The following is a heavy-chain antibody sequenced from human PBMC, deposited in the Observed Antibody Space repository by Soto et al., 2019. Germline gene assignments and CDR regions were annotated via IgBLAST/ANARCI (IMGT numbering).Heavy chain of an antibody. J-gene: IGHJ4*02. Sequence: QVQLVESGGGVVQPGRSLRLSCAASGFTFSSYGMHWVRQAPGKGLEWVAVIWYDGSNKYYADSVKGRFTISRDNSKNTLYLQMNSLSAEDTAVYYCARDPNDFWSGYPPRYFDYWGQGTLVTVSS. D-gene: IGHD3-3*01. CDR3: ARDPNDFWSGYPPRYFDY. CDR1: GFTFSSYG. CDR2: IWYDGSNK. V-gene: IGHV3-33*01.